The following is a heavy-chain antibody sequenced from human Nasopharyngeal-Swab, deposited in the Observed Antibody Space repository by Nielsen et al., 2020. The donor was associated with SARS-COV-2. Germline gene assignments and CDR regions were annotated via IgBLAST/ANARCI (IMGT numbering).Heavy chain of an antibody. J-gene: IGHJ6*02. CDR2: ISSSSSTI. Sequence: WIRQPPGKGLEWVSYISSSSSTIYYADSVKGRFTISRDNAKNSLYLQMNSLRDGDTAVYYCARERELRGVYYYYYGMDVWGQGTTVTVSS. D-gene: IGHD1-26*01. CDR3: ARERELRGVYYYYYGMDV. V-gene: IGHV3-48*02.